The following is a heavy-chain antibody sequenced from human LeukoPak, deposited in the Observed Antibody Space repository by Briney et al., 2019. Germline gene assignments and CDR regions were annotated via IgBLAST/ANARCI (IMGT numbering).Heavy chain of an antibody. CDR3: ARDVGEFGFDP. V-gene: IGHV1-2*02. J-gene: IGHJ5*02. CDR2: INPNSGGT. Sequence: ASVTVSFKASGYTFTGYYMHWVRQAPGQGLEWMGWINPNSGGTNYAQKFQGRVTMTRDTSISTAYMELSRLRSDDTAVYYCARDVGEFGFDPWGQGTLVTVSS. D-gene: IGHD3-16*01. CDR1: GYTFTGYY.